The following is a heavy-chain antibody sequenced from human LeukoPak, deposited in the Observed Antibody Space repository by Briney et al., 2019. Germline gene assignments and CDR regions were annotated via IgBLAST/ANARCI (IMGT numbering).Heavy chain of an antibody. V-gene: IGHV4-59*11. Sequence: SETLSLTCTVSGGSITTHYWSWIRQPPGKGLEWIGYISYSGSSSYNPSLRSRVTMSLDTSKNQFSLELSSVTAADTAIYYCARDPLCGSYADYWGQGTLVTVSS. CDR1: GGSITTHY. J-gene: IGHJ4*02. CDR2: ISYSGSS. CDR3: ARDPLCGSYADY. D-gene: IGHD1-26*01.